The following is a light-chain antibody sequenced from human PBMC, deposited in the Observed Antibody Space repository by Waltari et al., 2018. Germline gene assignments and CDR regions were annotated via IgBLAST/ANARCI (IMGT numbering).Light chain of an antibody. V-gene: IGKV1-39*01. J-gene: IGKJ1*01. Sequence: DIQMTQSPSSLSAPVGDRVTITCRASQSISTYLNWYQQIPGKAPKLLIYATSNLQSGVPSRFSGSGSGTHFTLTISSLQPEDFSIYYCQQSYTSPWTFGQGTRVEIK. CDR3: QQSYTSPWT. CDR2: ATS. CDR1: QSISTY.